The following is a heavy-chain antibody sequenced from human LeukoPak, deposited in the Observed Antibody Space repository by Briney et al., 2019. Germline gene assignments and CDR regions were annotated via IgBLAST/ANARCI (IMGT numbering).Heavy chain of an antibody. CDR3: ARGRFGEWDNWFDP. D-gene: IGHD3-10*01. V-gene: IGHV1-2*02. Sequence: ASVNVSCKVSGYTFTGYYIHCVRRAPGQGHEWMAWINPNSGATNYAQKFQGRVTMPRDTSISTAYMELSRLTSDDAAVYFCARGRFGEWDNWFDPWGQGTMVTVS. CDR2: INPNSGAT. J-gene: IGHJ5*02. CDR1: GYTFTGYY.